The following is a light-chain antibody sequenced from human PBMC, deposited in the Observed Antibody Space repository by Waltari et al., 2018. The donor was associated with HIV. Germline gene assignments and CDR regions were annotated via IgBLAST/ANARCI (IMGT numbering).Light chain of an antibody. CDR3: QQSYSTPHT. V-gene: IGKV1-39*01. Sequence: DIQLTQSPSSLSASVGDRVTITCRASQSIRSYLNWYQQKPGKAPNLLIYAASNLQSGVPSRFSGGGAGADFTLTISSLQPEDFATYYCQQSYSTPHTFGQGTKVEIK. CDR1: QSIRSY. CDR2: AAS. J-gene: IGKJ1*01.